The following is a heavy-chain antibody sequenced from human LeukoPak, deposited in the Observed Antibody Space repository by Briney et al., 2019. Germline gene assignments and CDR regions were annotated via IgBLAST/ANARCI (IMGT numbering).Heavy chain of an antibody. CDR1: GGSISSYY. D-gene: IGHD2-15*01. CDR2: VYYSGST. Sequence: SETLSLTCTVSGGSISSYYWSWIRQPPGKGLEWIAYVYYSGSTNYNPSLKSRATISVDTSKNQFSLKLSSVTAADTAVYYCARDNCSGDSCYPRGMDVWGQGTTVTVSS. CDR3: ARDNCSGDSCYPRGMDV. V-gene: IGHV4-59*01. J-gene: IGHJ6*02.